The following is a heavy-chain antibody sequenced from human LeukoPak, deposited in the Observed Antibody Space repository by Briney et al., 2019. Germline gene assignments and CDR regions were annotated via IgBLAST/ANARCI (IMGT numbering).Heavy chain of an antibody. V-gene: IGHV4-39*01. CDR2: IYYSGST. CDR3: ARQDDCSGGSCYYYYGMDV. CDR1: GGSISSSSYY. Sequence: SETLPLTCTVSGGSISSSSYYWGWIRQPPGTGLEWIGSIYYSGSTYYNPSLKSRVTISVDTSKNQFSLKLSSVTAADTAVYYCARQDDCSGGSCYYYYGMDVWGQGTTVTVSS. D-gene: IGHD2-15*01. J-gene: IGHJ6*02.